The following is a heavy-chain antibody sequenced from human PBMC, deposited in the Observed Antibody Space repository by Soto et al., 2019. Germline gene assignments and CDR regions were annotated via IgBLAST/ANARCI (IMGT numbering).Heavy chain of an antibody. D-gene: IGHD6-6*01. CDR2: ISGSGGST. J-gene: IGHJ4*02. CDR1: GFTFSSYA. V-gene: IGHV3-23*01. CDR3: AKALGEYSSSDEYDY. Sequence: GGSLRVSCAASGFTFSSYAMSWVRQAPGKGLEWVSAISGSGGSTYYADSVKGRFTISRDNSKNTLYLQMNSLRAEDTAVYYCAKALGEYSSSDEYDYWGQVPLVPVSP.